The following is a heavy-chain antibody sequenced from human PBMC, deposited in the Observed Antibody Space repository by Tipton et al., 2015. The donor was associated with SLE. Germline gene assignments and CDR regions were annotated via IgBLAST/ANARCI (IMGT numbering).Heavy chain of an antibody. J-gene: IGHJ4*02. CDR1: GLTFNQYW. V-gene: IGHV3-74*01. CDR2: ISRDGITT. CDR3: ARSPVDYWNGYSA. D-gene: IGHD3-3*01. Sequence: GSLRLSCAASGLTFNQYWMHWVRQVPGKGLGWVSHISRDGITTNYADSVKGRFTISRDNSKNSLYLQMNGLRAEDAAVYYCARSPVDYWNGYSAWGQGTLVAVSS.